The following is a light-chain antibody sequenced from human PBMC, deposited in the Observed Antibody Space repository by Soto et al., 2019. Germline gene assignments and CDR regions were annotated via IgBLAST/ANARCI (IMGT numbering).Light chain of an antibody. V-gene: IGLV1-44*01. Sequence: QSVLTQPPSLSGTPGQRFTISCSGSSSNIAGNTVHWYQHLPGTAPKLLIYITDQRPSGVPGRFSASTSGTSASLAISGLQSDDEADYYCATWDDDLNAAVFGGGTQLTV. CDR3: ATWDDDLNAAV. CDR2: ITD. CDR1: SSNIAGNT. J-gene: IGLJ7*01.